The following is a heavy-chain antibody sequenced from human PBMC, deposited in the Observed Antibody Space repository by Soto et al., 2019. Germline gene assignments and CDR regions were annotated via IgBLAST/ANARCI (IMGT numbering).Heavy chain of an antibody. V-gene: IGHV3-11*01. Sequence: PGGSLRLSCAASGFAFSDYYMSWIRQAPGKGLEWVSYISSSGSTIYYADSVKGRFTISRDNAKNSLYLQMNSLRAEDTAVYYCARVKPGYFYYFDYWGQGTLVTVSS. CDR2: ISSSGSTI. D-gene: IGHD3-22*01. CDR3: ARVKPGYFYYFDY. J-gene: IGHJ4*02. CDR1: GFAFSDYY.